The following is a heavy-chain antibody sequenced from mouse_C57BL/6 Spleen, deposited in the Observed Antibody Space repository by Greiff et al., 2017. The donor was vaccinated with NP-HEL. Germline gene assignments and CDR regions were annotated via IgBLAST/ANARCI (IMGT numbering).Heavy chain of an antibody. CDR2: IWSGGST. CDR3: ARWVLQEMDY. CDR1: GFSLTSYG. D-gene: IGHD2-3*01. J-gene: IGHJ4*01. Sequence: VQLKQSGPGLVQPSPSLSISCTVSGFSLTSYGVHWVRQSPGKGLEWLGVIWSGGSTDYNAAFISRLSISKDNSKNQVIFKMNSLQADDTAIYYCARWVLQEMDYWGQGTSVTVSS. V-gene: IGHV2-2*01.